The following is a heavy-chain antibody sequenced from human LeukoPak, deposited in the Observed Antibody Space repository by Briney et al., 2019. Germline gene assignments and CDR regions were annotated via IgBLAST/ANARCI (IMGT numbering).Heavy chain of an antibody. J-gene: IGHJ6*03. CDR2: IFYSGRA. CDR3: AGVMLGANYYRDV. V-gene: IGHV4-39*01. D-gene: IGHD1-26*01. CDR1: GGSISSSSYY. Sequence: SETLSLTCTVSGGSISSSSYYWVWIRQPPGKGLEWIGSIFYSGRAYYKPSLKSRVTISVDTSKNQFSLKLSSVTAADTAVYYCAGVMLGANYYRDVWGKGPTSPSP.